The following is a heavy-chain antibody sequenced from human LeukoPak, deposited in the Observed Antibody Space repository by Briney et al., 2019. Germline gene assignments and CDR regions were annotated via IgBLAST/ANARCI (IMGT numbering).Heavy chain of an antibody. CDR1: GGTFSSYA. Sequence: ASVKVSCKASGGTFSSYAISWVRQAPGQGLEWMGIINPSGGSTSYAQKFQGRVTMTRDTSTSTVYMELSSLRSEDTAVYYCARDEYDFWSGYYWVFDYWGQGTLVTVSS. CDR2: INPSGGST. J-gene: IGHJ4*02. CDR3: ARDEYDFWSGYYWVFDY. V-gene: IGHV1-46*01. D-gene: IGHD3-3*01.